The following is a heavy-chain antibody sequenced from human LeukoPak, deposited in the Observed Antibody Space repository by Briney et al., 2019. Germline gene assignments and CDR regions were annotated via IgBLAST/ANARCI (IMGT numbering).Heavy chain of an antibody. CDR1: GGSISSYY. D-gene: IGHD4-17*01. J-gene: IGHJ6*02. CDR3: ARASSPFTVPPFYYYYGMDV. V-gene: IGHV4-4*09. CDR2: IYTSGST. Sequence: PSETLSLTCTVSGGSISSYYWSWIRQPPGKGLEWIGYIYTSGSTNYNPSLKSRVTISVDTSKNQFSLKLSSVTAADTAVYYCARASSPFTVPPFYYYYGMDVWGQGTTVTVSS.